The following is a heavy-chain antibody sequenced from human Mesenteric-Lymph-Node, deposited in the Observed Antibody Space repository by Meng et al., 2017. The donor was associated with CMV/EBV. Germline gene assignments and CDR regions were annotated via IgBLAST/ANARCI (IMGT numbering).Heavy chain of an antibody. D-gene: IGHD1-14*01. CDR1: GGSIGTYY. V-gene: IGHV4-59*01. Sequence: GSLRLSCTVSGGSIGTYYWSWIRQPPGKGLEWIGHIYYSGSTTYNPSLKTRVTISINTSGNQFSLNLTSVTAADTAVYYCARNPYYYYGVDVWGQGTTVTVSS. J-gene: IGHJ6*02. CDR3: ARNPYYYYGVDV. CDR2: IYYSGST.